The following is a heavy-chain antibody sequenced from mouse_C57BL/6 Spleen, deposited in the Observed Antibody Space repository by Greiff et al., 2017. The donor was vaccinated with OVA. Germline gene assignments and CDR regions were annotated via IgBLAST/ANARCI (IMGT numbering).Heavy chain of an antibody. D-gene: IGHD2-3*01. J-gene: IGHJ4*01. V-gene: IGHV3-6*01. CDR2: ISYDGSN. CDR1: GYSITSGYY. Sequence: EVQLVESGPGLVKPSQSLSLTCSVTGYSITSGYYWNWIRQFPGNKLEWMGYISYDGSNNYNPSLKNRISITRDTSKNQFFLKLNSVTTEDTATYYCARAGWLLREAMDYWGQGTSVTVSS. CDR3: ARAGWLLREAMDY.